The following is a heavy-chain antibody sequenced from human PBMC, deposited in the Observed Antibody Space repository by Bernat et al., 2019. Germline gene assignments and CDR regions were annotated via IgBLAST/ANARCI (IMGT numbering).Heavy chain of an antibody. V-gene: IGHV4-59*01. CDR1: GGSISSYY. CDR2: IYYSGST. D-gene: IGHD2-15*01. J-gene: IGHJ6*02. CDR3: ARNPVVVVAATLDYYYYGMDV. Sequence: QVQLQESGPGLVKPSETLSLTCTVSGGSISSYYWSWIRQPPGKGLEWIGYIYYSGSTNYNPSLKSRVTISVDTSKNQFSLKLSSVTAADTAVYYCARNPVVVVAATLDYYYYGMDVWGQGTTVTVSS.